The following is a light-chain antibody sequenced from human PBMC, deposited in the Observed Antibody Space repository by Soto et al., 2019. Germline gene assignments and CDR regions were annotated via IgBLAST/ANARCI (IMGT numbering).Light chain of an antibody. Sequence: QSVLTQPASVSGSPGQSITISCTGTSSDVGGYNYVSWYQQHPGKAPKLVIYEVTKRPSGVSNRFSGSKSGNTASLTISGLQAEDETDYYCSSHRGYDFCVFGTGTKVTVL. CDR2: EVT. CDR3: SSHRGYDFCV. V-gene: IGLV2-14*01. J-gene: IGLJ1*01. CDR1: SSDVGGYNY.